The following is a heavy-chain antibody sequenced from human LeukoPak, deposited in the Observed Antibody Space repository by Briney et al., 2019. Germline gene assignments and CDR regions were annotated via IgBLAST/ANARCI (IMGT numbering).Heavy chain of an antibody. J-gene: IGHJ4*02. CDR3: ARGGVDF. D-gene: IGHD1-26*01. CDR2: ISSSSIYI. V-gene: IGHV3-21*01. Sequence: GGSLRLSCAASGFTFSSNSMNWVRQAPGKGLEWVWSISSSSIYIYYVDSVKGRFTNSRDNAKNSLSLQMNSLRAEDTAVYYCARGGVDFWGQGTLVTVSS. CDR1: GFTFSSNS.